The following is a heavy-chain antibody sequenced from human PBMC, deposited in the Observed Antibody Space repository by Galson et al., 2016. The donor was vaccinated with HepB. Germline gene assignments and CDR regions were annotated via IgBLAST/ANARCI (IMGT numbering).Heavy chain of an antibody. Sequence: TLSLTCTVSGGSISSATYFWNWIRQPPGGGLEWLGNIHYSGSTSYSPSLRSRLTMSVDMSINQFSLRLTSVTAADTAVDYCAGEGASVGGLSMVRGRVVETSRKSHGMDVWGPGTPVTVSS. D-gene: IGHD3-10*01. J-gene: IGHJ6*02. V-gene: IGHV4-31*03. CDR3: AGEGASVGGLSMVRGRVVETSRKSHGMDV. CDR2: IHYSGST. CDR1: GGSISSATYF.